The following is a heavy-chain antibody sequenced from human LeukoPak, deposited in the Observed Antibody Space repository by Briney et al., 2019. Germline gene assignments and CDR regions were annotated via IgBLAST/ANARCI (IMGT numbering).Heavy chain of an antibody. V-gene: IGHV3-74*01. CDR1: GFTFSSYW. Sequence: GGSLRLSCAASGFTFSSYWMHWVRQAPGKGLVWVSRINTDGSSTNYADSVKGRFTISRDNAKNTLYLRMNSLRAEDTAVYYCAKDAGTTAKLPDYWGQGTLVTVSS. D-gene: IGHD4-17*01. J-gene: IGHJ4*02. CDR3: AKDAGTTAKLPDY. CDR2: INTDGSST.